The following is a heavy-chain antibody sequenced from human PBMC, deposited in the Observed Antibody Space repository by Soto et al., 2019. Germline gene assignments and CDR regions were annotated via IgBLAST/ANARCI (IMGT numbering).Heavy chain of an antibody. CDR1: GGTFSIYT. V-gene: IGHV1-69*02. CDR3: SFMGLRPPRSFDP. J-gene: IGHJ5*02. D-gene: IGHD2-15*01. CDR2: IIPILGIA. Sequence: SVKVSCKASGGTFSIYTISWVLQAPGQGLEWMGRIIPILGIANYAQKFQGRVTITADKSTSTAYMELSSLRSEDTAVYYCSFMGLRPPRSFDPRCQGILLTGS.